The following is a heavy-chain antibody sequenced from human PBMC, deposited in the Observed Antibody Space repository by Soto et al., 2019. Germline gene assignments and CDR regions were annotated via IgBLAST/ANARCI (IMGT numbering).Heavy chain of an antibody. CDR1: GFTFSSYG. J-gene: IGHJ4*02. V-gene: IGHV3-30*03. Sequence: GGSLRLSCAASGFTFSSYGMHWVRQAPGKGLEWVAVISYDGSNKYYADSVKGRFTISRDNSKNTLYLQMNSLRAEDTAVYYCASYGSGSYSIDYWGQGTLVTVSS. D-gene: IGHD3-10*01. CDR2: ISYDGSNK. CDR3: ASYGSGSYSIDY.